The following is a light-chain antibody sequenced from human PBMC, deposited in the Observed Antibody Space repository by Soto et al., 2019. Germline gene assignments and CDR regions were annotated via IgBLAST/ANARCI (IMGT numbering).Light chain of an antibody. CDR2: GAS. CDR3: QQYNNWPPLT. CDR1: QSVSSN. J-gene: IGKJ4*01. V-gene: IGKV3-15*01. Sequence: EIVMTQSPATLSVSPGERATLSCRASQSVSSNLAWYQQKPGQAPRLLIYGASTMATGIPARFSGSGSGTEFTPTISSLQSEDVAVYYCQQYNNWPPLTFGGGTKVEIK.